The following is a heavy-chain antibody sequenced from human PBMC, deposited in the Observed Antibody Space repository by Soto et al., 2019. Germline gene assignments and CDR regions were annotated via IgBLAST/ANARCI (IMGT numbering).Heavy chain of an antibody. Sequence: PSDTLSLTWTVSGGSISRYYWSWIRQPPGKGLEWIGYMYYSGSTNYNPSLKSRVTISVDTSKNQFSLKLSSVTAADTAVYYCARHQVGSGWPLDYWGQGTLVTVSS. D-gene: IGHD6-19*01. CDR2: MYYSGST. CDR1: GGSISRYY. J-gene: IGHJ4*02. CDR3: ARHQVGSGWPLDY. V-gene: IGHV4-59*08.